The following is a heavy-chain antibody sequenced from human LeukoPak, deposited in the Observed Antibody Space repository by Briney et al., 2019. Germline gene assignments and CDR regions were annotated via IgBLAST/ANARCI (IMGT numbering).Heavy chain of an antibody. V-gene: IGHV1-8*01. CDR1: GYSFTSYD. CDR3: ARYSGYSSSWYLAYYYYGMDV. D-gene: IGHD6-13*01. Sequence: ASVKVSCKASGYSFTSYDINWVRQATGQGLEWMGWMNPNSGNTGYAQKFQGRVTMTRNTSISTAYMELSSLRSEDTALYYCARYSGYSSSWYLAYYYYGMDVWGQGTTVTVSS. CDR2: MNPNSGNT. J-gene: IGHJ6*02.